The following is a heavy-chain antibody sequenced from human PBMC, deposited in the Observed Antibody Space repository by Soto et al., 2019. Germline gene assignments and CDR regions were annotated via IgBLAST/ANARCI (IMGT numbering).Heavy chain of an antibody. Sequence: HPGGSLRLSCAASGFTFNTYSMSWVRQASGKGPELVSYISSSSSDIYYADSVKGRFTISRDNANKSLYLQMNSLRADDTGVYYCARGQSYSNYWGQGTQVTVSS. V-gene: IGHV3-48*01. CDR3: ARGQSYSNY. D-gene: IGHD4-4*01. J-gene: IGHJ4*02. CDR2: ISSSSSDI. CDR1: GFTFNTYS.